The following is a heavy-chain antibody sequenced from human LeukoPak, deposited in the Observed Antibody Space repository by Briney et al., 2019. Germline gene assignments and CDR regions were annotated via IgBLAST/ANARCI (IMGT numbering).Heavy chain of an antibody. Sequence: PSETLSLTCAVYGGSFSGYYWSWIRQPPGKGLEWIGEINHSGSTNYNPSLKSRVTISVDTSKNQFSLKLSSVTAADTAVYYCARYFETRDYDFWSGYTYNWFDPWGQGTLVTVSS. CDR3: ARYFETRDYDFWSGYTYNWFDP. J-gene: IGHJ5*02. CDR2: INHSGST. CDR1: GGSFSGYY. V-gene: IGHV4-34*01. D-gene: IGHD3-3*01.